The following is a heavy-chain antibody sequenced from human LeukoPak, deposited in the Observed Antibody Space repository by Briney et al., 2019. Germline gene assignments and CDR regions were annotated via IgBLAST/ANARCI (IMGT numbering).Heavy chain of an antibody. CDR1: GFGFSNYA. Sequence: GGSLRLSCAASGFGFSNYAMHWVRQAPGKGLEWVSFISYSGSQIYYVDSVQGRFTISRDNSKNTLYLQMNSLRGEDTAVYYCAKDHPASSWYQFDSWGQGTLVTVSS. CDR3: AKDHPASSWYQFDS. CDR2: ISYSGSQI. J-gene: IGHJ4*02. D-gene: IGHD6-13*01. V-gene: IGHV3-30*18.